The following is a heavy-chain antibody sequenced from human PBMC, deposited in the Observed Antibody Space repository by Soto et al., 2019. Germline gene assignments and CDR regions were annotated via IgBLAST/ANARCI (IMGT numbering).Heavy chain of an antibody. D-gene: IGHD4-17*01. CDR3: ARDGDYGGNHHFDY. Sequence: QVQLVESGGGVVQPGRSLRLSCAASGFTFSSYAMHWVRQAPGKGLEWVAVISYDGSNKYYADSVKGRFTISRDNSKNTLYLQMNSLRAEDTAGYYCARDGDYGGNHHFDYWGQGTLVTVSS. CDR2: ISYDGSNK. V-gene: IGHV3-30-3*01. CDR1: GFTFSSYA. J-gene: IGHJ4*02.